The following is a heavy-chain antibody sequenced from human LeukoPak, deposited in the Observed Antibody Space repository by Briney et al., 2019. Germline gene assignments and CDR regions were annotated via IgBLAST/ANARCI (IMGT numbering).Heavy chain of an antibody. CDR2: INDSGST. V-gene: IGHV4-34*01. J-gene: IGHJ4*02. CDR1: GGSFSGYY. CDR3: ARVIDYDSSGHYLGY. Sequence: PSETLSLTCAVYGGSFSGYYWSWIRQPPGKGLEWIGEINDSGSTSCNPSLKSRVTISVDTSKNQFSLKLSSVNAADTAVYYCARVIDYDSSGHYLGYWGQGTLVTVSS. D-gene: IGHD3-22*01.